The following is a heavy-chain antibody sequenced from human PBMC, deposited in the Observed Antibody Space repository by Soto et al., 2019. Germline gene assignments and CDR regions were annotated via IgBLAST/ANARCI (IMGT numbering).Heavy chain of an antibody. Sequence: ASVKVSCKASGGTFSSYAISWVRQAPGQGLEWMGGIIPIFGTANYAQKFQGRVTITADESTSTAYMELSSLRSEDTAVYYCARVRLAVAGDLYYYYGMDVWGQGTTVTVSS. V-gene: IGHV1-69*13. CDR1: GGTFSSYA. J-gene: IGHJ6*02. CDR2: IIPIFGTA. CDR3: ARVRLAVAGDLYYYYGMDV. D-gene: IGHD6-19*01.